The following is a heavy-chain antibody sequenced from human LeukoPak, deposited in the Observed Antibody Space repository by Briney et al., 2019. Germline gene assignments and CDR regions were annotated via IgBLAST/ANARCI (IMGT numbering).Heavy chain of an antibody. J-gene: IGHJ4*02. D-gene: IGHD6-19*01. V-gene: IGHV3-21*01. Sequence: GGSLRLSCAASGFTFTSYGMTWVRQAPGKGLEWVSSISSSSSYIYYSDSVKGRFTISRDNAKNSLYLQMYSLKADDTAVYYCTRGAGTGWRFDSWGQGTLVTVSS. CDR2: ISSSSSYI. CDR1: GFTFTSYG. CDR3: TRGAGTGWRFDS.